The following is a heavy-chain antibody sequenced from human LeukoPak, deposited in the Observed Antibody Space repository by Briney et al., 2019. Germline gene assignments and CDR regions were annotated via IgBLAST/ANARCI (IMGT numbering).Heavy chain of an antibody. J-gene: IGHJ6*03. V-gene: IGHV3-30*02. Sequence: GGSLRLSCAASGFTFSTHGMHWVRQAPGKGLEWVAFIRYDGINKYYADSVKGRFTISRDNSKNTLYLQMNSLRAEDTAVYYCARGRHSSSWFYYYYYYMDVWGKGTTVTVSS. CDR3: ARGRHSSSWFYYYYYYMDV. CDR1: GFTFSTHG. CDR2: IRYDGINK. D-gene: IGHD6-13*01.